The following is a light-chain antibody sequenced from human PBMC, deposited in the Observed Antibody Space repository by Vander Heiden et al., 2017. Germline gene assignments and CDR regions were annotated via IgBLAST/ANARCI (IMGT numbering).Light chain of an antibody. Sequence: DICLTHSPRSFPVTPGEPPANSGRSSRSPRQSNGFNYSNCQLQKREESRQIMIDLGSKRAGGVPKRISGRASGTDFTLNINRVAIEDVVVYYCRQPLQTPYTFGPGTKLEIK. CDR2: LGS. CDR1: RSPRQSNGFNY. V-gene: IGKV2-28*01. CDR3: RQPLQTPYT. J-gene: IGKJ2*01.